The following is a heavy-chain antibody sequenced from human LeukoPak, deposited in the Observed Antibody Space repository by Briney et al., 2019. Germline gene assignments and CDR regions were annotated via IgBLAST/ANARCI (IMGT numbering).Heavy chain of an antibody. CDR2: INSDGSST. V-gene: IGHV3-74*01. J-gene: IGHJ4*02. CDR1: GFTFSNYW. Sequence: GGSLRLSCAASGFTFSNYWMHWVRQAPGKGLVWVSHINSDGSSTTYADSVKGRFTISRDNAKNTLYLQMNTLRAEDTAVYYCASLDYWGQGTPVTVSS. CDR3: ASLDY.